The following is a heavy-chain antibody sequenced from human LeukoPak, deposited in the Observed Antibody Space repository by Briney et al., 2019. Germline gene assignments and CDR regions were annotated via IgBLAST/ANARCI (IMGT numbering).Heavy chain of an antibody. J-gene: IGHJ4*02. Sequence: GGSLRLSCAASGFTFSSYAMSWVRPAPGKGLEWVSAISGSGGSTYYADSVKGRFTISRDNSKNTLYLQMNSLRAEDTAVYYCAKDGGRFTGSGSPDYWGQGTLVTVSS. D-gene: IGHD3-10*01. CDR3: AKDGGRFTGSGSPDY. CDR1: GFTFSSYA. V-gene: IGHV3-23*01. CDR2: ISGSGGST.